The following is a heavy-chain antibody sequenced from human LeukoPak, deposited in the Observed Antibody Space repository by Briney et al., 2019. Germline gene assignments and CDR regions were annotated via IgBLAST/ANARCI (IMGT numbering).Heavy chain of an antibody. V-gene: IGHV1-8*01. Sequence: ASVKVSCKASGYTFTSYDINWVRQATGQGLEWMGWMNPNSGNTGYAQKFQGRVTMTRNTSISTAYMELSSLRSEDTAVYYCARGRGYCSSTSCFTGGYYSYGMDVWGQGTTVTVSS. CDR1: GYTFTSYD. J-gene: IGHJ6*02. D-gene: IGHD2-2*01. CDR2: MNPNSGNT. CDR3: ARGRGYCSSTSCFTGGYYSYGMDV.